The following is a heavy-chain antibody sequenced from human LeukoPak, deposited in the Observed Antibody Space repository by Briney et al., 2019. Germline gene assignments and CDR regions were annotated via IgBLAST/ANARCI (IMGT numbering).Heavy chain of an antibody. Sequence: GGSLRLSCGTSAFTVSSNYMSWFRQAPGKELEWVSVIYSAGSTYYADSVKGRFTISRDTSKNTLYLQLNSLRAEDTAVYYCARDPPGRGYYDYWGQGTLVTVSS. D-gene: IGHD2-15*01. V-gene: IGHV3-53*01. CDR2: IYSAGST. J-gene: IGHJ4*02. CDR1: AFTVSSNY. CDR3: ARDPPGRGYYDY.